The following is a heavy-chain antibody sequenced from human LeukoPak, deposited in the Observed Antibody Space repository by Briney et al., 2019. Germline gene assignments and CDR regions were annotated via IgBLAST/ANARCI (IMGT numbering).Heavy chain of an antibody. D-gene: IGHD6-6*01. CDR1: GYTFNSYY. Sequence: GASVKVSCKASGYTFNSYYMHWVRQAPGQGLEWMGIINPSGGSTSYAQKFQGRVTMTRDTSTSTVYMELSSLRSEDTAVYYCAREGPYSDSSRSRFDYWGQGTLVTVSS. J-gene: IGHJ4*02. CDR3: AREGPYSDSSRSRFDY. CDR2: INPSGGST. V-gene: IGHV1-46*02.